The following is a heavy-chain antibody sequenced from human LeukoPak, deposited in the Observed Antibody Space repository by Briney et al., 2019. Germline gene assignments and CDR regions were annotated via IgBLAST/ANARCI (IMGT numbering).Heavy chain of an antibody. D-gene: IGHD2-2*01. J-gene: IGHJ5*02. CDR3: AEESFDIVVVPASLWGNLFDP. Sequence: GGSLRLSCAASGFTFSSYAMSWVRQAPGKGLEWVSAISGSGGSTYYADSVKGRFTISRDNSKHTLYLQMNSLRAADTAVYYCAEESFDIVVVPASLWGNLFDPWGQGTLVTVS. CDR1: GFTFSSYA. CDR2: ISGSGGST. V-gene: IGHV3-23*01.